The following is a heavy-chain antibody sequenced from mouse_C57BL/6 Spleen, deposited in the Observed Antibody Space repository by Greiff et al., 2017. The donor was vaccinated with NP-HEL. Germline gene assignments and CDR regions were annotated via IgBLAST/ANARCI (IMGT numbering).Heavy chain of an antibody. V-gene: IGHV2-2*01. J-gene: IGHJ1*03. CDR1: GFSLTSYG. CDR3: ARNSLDYGVPLFFGV. D-gene: IGHD2-4*01. Sequence: QVQLKESGPGLVQPSQSLSITCTVSGFSLTSYGVHWVRQSPGKGLEWLGVIWSGGSTDYNAAFISRLSISKDNSKSQVFFKMNSLQADDTAIYYCARNSLDYGVPLFFGVGGTGTAVTVS. CDR2: IWSGGST.